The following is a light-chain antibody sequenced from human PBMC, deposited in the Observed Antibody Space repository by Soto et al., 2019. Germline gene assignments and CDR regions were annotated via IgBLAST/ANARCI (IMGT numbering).Light chain of an antibody. CDR1: TGDVGAYNF. CDR3: CSYAGSFTWV. CDR2: DAN. J-gene: IGLJ3*02. V-gene: IGLV2-11*01. Sequence: QSALTQPRSVSGSPGQSVTISCTGTTGDVGAYNFVSWYQLHPDKAPKLMIYDANKRPSGVPDRFSACKSGNTASLTISGLQAEDEADYYCCSYAGSFTWVFGGGTKLTVL.